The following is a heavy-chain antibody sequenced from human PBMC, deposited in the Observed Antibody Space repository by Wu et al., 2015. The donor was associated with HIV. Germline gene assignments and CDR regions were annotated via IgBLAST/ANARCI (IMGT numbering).Heavy chain of an antibody. CDR3: ARENYYDSSGYYHITGVGSGGMDV. V-gene: IGHV1-18*01. Sequence: QVQLVQSGAEVKKPGASVKVSCKASGYTFTSYGISWVRQAPGQGLEWMGWISAYNGNTNYAQKLQGRVTMTTDTSTSTAYMELRSLRSDDTAVYYCARENYYDSSGYYHITGVGSGGMDVWGQGTTVTVSS. D-gene: IGHD3-22*01. J-gene: IGHJ6*02. CDR2: ISAYNGNT. CDR1: GYTFTSYG.